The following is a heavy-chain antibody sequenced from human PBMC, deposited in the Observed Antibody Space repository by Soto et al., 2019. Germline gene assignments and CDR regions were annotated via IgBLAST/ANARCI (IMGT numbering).Heavy chain of an antibody. CDR3: ARDLRGLLHPSGGMDV. CDR1: GGSISSGGYY. J-gene: IGHJ6*02. CDR2: IYYSGST. Sequence: SETLSLTCTVSGGSISSGGYYWSCIRQHPGKGLEWIGYIYYSGSTYYNPSLKSRVTISVDTSKNQFSLKLSSVTAADTAVYYCARDLRGLLHPSGGMDVWGQGTTVTVSS. V-gene: IGHV4-31*03. D-gene: IGHD2-2*02.